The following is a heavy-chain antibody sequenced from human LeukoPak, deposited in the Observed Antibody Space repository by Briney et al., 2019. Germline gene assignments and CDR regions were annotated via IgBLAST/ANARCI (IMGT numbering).Heavy chain of an antibody. Sequence: GASVKVSCKASGYTFSGYYMHWVRQAPGQGLEWMGWINPNSGGTNYAQKFQGRVTMTRDTSISTAYMELSRLRSDDTAVCYCASLVRGRYYYDSSGYALAGYWGQGTLVTVSS. CDR2: INPNSGGT. V-gene: IGHV1-2*02. D-gene: IGHD3-22*01. CDR1: GYTFSGYY. J-gene: IGHJ4*02. CDR3: ASLVRGRYYYDSSGYALAGY.